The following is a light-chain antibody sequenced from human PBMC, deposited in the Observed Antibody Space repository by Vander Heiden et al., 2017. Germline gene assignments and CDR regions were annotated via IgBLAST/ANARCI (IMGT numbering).Light chain of an antibody. J-gene: IGKJ2*01. CDR1: QSVSSN. Sequence: EIVMTQSPATLSVSPGERATLSCRASQSVSSNLAWYQQKPGQAPRLLIYGASTRDTGIPARFSGSGYGKEFTLTISSRQSEDFAVYYCQQDNYWPPHTFGQGTKLEIK. V-gene: IGKV3-15*01. CDR2: GAS. CDR3: QQDNYWPPHT.